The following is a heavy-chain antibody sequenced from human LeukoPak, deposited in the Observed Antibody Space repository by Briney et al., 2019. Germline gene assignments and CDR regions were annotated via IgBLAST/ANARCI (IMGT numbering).Heavy chain of an antibody. D-gene: IGHD3-9*01. CDR3: ARRTYDVLTGTPSSVRKNWFDS. CDR2: IYPGDSDT. V-gene: IGHV5-51*01. J-gene: IGHJ5*01. Sequence: GESLKISCKGSGYSFTSYWIGWVRQMPGKGLEWMGIIYPGDSDTRYSPSFQGQVTISADKSISTAYLQWSSLKASDTAMYYSARRTYDVLTGTPSSVRKNWFDSWGQGTLVTVSS. CDR1: GYSFTSYW.